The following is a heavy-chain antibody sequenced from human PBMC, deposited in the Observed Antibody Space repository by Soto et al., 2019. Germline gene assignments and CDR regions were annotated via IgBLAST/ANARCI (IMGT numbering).Heavy chain of an antibody. J-gene: IGHJ4*02. CDR1: GFDFSSYA. CDR3: AREDILGARSFDY. V-gene: IGHV3-23*01. Sequence: EVQLLESRGGLVQPGGSLRLSCAASGFDFSSYAMSWVRQAPGKGLEWVSATDGGVGGTYYADSVKGRFTVSRDNARNSQYLQMNSLRDEDTAVYYCAREDILGARSFDYWGQGTLVTVSS. CDR2: TDGGVGGT. D-gene: IGHD1-26*01.